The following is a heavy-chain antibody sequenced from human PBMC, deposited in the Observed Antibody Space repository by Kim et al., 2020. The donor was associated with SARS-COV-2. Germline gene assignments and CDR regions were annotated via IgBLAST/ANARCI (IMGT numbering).Heavy chain of an antibody. CDR2: IYYSGST. Sequence: SETLSLTCTVSGGSISSSSYYWGWIRQPPGKGLEWIGSIYYSGSTYYNPSLKSRVTISVDTSKNQFSLKLSSVTAADTAVYYCARSGGGGAAFDIWGPGT. D-gene: IGHD5-12*01. CDR3: ARSGGGGAAFDI. J-gene: IGHJ3*02. CDR1: GGSISSSSYY. V-gene: IGHV4-39*01.